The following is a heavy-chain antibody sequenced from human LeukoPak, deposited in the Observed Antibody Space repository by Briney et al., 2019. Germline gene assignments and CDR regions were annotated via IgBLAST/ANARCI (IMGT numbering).Heavy chain of an antibody. Sequence: PSETLSLTCAVYGGSLSGYYWSWIRQPPGKGLEWIGEINHSGSTNYNPSLKSRVTISVDTSKNQFSLKLSSVTAADTAVYYCARTYYYDKSWFDPWGQGTLVTVSS. D-gene: IGHD3-22*01. V-gene: IGHV4-34*01. CDR3: ARTYYYDKSWFDP. CDR1: GGSLSGYY. J-gene: IGHJ5*02. CDR2: INHSGST.